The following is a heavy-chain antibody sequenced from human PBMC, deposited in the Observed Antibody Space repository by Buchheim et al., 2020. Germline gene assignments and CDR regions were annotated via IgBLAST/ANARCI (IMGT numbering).Heavy chain of an antibody. J-gene: IGHJ5*02. CDR2: IWYDGSNK. Sequence: QVQLVESGGGVVQPGRSLRLSCAASGFTFSSYGMHWVRQAPGKGLEWVAVIWYDGSNKYYADSVKGRFTISRDNSKNTLYLQMNSLRAEDTAVYYCARDWLNDDYGDYGWFDPWGQGTL. V-gene: IGHV3-33*01. CDR1: GFTFSSYG. D-gene: IGHD4-17*01. CDR3: ARDWLNDDYGDYGWFDP.